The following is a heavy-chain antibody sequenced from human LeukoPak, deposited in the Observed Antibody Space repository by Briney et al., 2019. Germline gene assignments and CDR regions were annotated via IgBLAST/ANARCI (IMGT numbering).Heavy chain of an antibody. CDR2: ISYDGSNK. D-gene: IGHD6-19*01. V-gene: IGHV3-30*03. CDR3: ARDLGSGWYRAFDI. J-gene: IGHJ3*02. CDR1: GFTFSNYG. Sequence: PGRSLRLSCAASGFTFSNYGMHWVRQAPGKGLEWVAVISYDGSNKYYADSVKGRFTISRDNAKNSLYLQMNSLRAEDTAVYYCARDLGSGWYRAFDIWGQGTMVTVSS.